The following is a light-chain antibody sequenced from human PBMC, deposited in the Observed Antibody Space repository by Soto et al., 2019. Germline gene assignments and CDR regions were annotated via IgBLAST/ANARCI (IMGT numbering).Light chain of an antibody. Sequence: EVVVTQSPATLSVSPGERATLSCRASQSVSSNLAWYQQKPGQAPRLLIYAASTRATGIPVRFSGSGSGTDFILTITSLQTEDFAVYYCQQYYHWPRTFGQGTKVEIK. CDR1: QSVSSN. J-gene: IGKJ1*01. CDR2: AAS. CDR3: QQYYHWPRT. V-gene: IGKV3-15*01.